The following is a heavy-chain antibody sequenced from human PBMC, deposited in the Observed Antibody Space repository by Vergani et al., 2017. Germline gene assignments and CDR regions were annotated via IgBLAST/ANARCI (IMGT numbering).Heavy chain of an antibody. Sequence: QVQLQESGPGLVKPSETLSLTCTVSGGSISSYYWSWIRQPPGKGLEWIGYIYYSGSTNYNPSLKSRVTISVDTSKNQFSLKLSSVTAADTAVYYCARGPARWSPFDYWGQGTLVTVSS. D-gene: IGHD2-15*01. CDR2: IYYSGST. CDR3: ARGPARWSPFDY. J-gene: IGHJ4*02. CDR1: GGSISSYY. V-gene: IGHV4-59*01.